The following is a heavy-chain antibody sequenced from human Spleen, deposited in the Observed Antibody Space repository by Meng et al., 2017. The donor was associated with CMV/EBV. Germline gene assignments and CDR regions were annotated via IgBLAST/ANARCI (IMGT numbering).Heavy chain of an antibody. V-gene: IGHV1-18*01. CDR1: GFTFTSYY. D-gene: IGHD1-1*01. CDR3: ARGGSINWHDGFDI. J-gene: IGHJ3*02. CDR2: ISAYNGHT. Sequence: ASVKVSCKDSGFTFTSYYIPWVRQAPGRGLELMGWISAYNGHTKYAQNFQGRVTMTTDTSTSTAYMELRSLRSDDTANYYCARGGSINWHDGFDIWGQGTMVTVSS.